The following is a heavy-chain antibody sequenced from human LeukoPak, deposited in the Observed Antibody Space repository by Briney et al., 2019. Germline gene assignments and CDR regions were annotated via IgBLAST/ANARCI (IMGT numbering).Heavy chain of an antibody. CDR1: GFTFDDYA. CDR2: ISWNSGSI. J-gene: IGHJ3*02. D-gene: IGHD3-10*01. Sequence: PGGSLRLSCAASGFTFDDYAMHWVRQAPGKGLEWVSGISWNSGSIGYADSVKGRFTISRDNAKNPLYLQMNSLRAEDTALYYCAKDIVVRGVIHDAFDIWGQGTMVTVSS. V-gene: IGHV3-9*01. CDR3: AKDIVVRGVIHDAFDI.